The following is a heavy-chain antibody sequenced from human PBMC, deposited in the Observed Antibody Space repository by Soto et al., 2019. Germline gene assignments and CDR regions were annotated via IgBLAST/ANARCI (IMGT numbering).Heavy chain of an antibody. J-gene: IGHJ3*02. CDR1: GFTFSIYD. Sequence: QMQLVESGGGVVQPGRSLRLSCAASGFTFSIYDMHWVRQAPGKGLEWVAVISYDGRNKYYADSVKGRLTISRDNSKNTLHLQMNSLRPEDTAVYYCAKVKPRVVTAPSRLTHHFDIWGQGTVVTVSS. CDR3: AKVKPRVVTAPSRLTHHFDI. V-gene: IGHV3-30*18. CDR2: ISYDGRNK. D-gene: IGHD2-21*02.